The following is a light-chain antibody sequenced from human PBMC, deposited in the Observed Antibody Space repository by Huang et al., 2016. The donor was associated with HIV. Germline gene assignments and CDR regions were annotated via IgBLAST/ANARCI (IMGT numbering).Light chain of an antibody. CDR1: HSVDSD. J-gene: IGKJ4*01. Sequence: EIEMTQSPATLSVSPGERATLSGRASHSVDSDLAWYQQKPGQAPRLLIYDASTRATGISAKFNGTGSGTEFSLSITILQSEDFAVYYCQQYNDWPPLTFGGGTKVEI. CDR3: QQYNDWPPLT. V-gene: IGKV3-15*01. CDR2: DAS.